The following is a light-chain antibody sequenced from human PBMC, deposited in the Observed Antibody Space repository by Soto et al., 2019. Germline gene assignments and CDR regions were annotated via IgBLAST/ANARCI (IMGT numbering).Light chain of an antibody. V-gene: IGLV2-14*01. CDR2: EVS. CDR3: SSYTAGGTI. Sequence: QSALTQPASVSGSPGQSITISCTGTSNDVGIYNYVSWYQQHPGKAPKLMISEVSNRPSGVSNRFSGSKSGNTASLTISGLQAEDEADYYCSSYTAGGTIFGTGTKVTVL. J-gene: IGLJ1*01. CDR1: SNDVGIYNY.